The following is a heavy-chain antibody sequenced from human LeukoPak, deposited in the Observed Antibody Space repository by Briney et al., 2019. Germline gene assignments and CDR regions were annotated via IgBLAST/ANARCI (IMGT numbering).Heavy chain of an antibody. CDR2: INPSGGST. J-gene: IGHJ2*01. Sequence: GASVKVSCKASGGTFTNNYIHWVRQAPGQGLEWMGIINPSGGSTNSAQKFQGRVTMTRDMSTSTVYMDLSSLKSEDTAVYYCARAPLWFGELLNWHFDLWGRGTLVTVSS. CDR1: GGTFTNNY. CDR3: ARAPLWFGELLNWHFDL. D-gene: IGHD3-10*01. V-gene: IGHV1-46*01.